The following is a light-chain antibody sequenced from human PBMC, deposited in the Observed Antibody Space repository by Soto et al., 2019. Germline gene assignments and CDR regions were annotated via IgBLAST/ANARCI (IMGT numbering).Light chain of an antibody. J-gene: IGKJ1*01. CDR1: QSVSSY. CDR2: DAS. CDR3: QQRSNWPRT. Sequence: EIVLTQSPATLSSSPGERATLSCRASQSVSSYLAWYQQKPGQAPRLLIYDASDRATGIPARFSGSGSGTDFTLTISSLEPEDFAVYYRQQRSNWPRTFGQGTKVEIK. V-gene: IGKV3-11*01.